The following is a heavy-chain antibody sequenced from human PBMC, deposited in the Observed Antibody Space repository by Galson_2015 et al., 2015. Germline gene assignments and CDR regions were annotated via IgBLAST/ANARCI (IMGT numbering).Heavy chain of an antibody. J-gene: IGHJ4*02. V-gene: IGHV1-46*01. D-gene: IGHD1-1*01. CDR2: INPSGGGT. Sequence: SVKVSCKASGYTFSSYSIHWVRQAPGQGLEWMGIINPSGGGTSYAQRFQGRVTMTRDTSTSTVYMELSSLGSDDTAVYYCARRIVTTGDFDYWGQGTLVTVSS. CDR3: ARRIVTTGDFDY. CDR1: GYTFSSYS.